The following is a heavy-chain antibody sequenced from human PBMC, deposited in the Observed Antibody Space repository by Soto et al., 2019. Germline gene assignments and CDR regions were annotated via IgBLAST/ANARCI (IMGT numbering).Heavy chain of an antibody. J-gene: IGHJ6*02. CDR1: GFTFSNAW. V-gene: IGHV3-15*07. CDR3: TTDLTDILPWDV. CDR2: IKSKTDGGTT. D-gene: IGHD3-9*01. Sequence: EVQLVESGGGLVKPGGSLRVSCAASGFTFSNAWMNWVRQAPGKGLEWVGRIKSKTDGGTTDYAAPVKGRFTISRDDSKNTLYLQMNSLKTEDTAVYYCTTDLTDILPWDVWGQGTTVTVSS.